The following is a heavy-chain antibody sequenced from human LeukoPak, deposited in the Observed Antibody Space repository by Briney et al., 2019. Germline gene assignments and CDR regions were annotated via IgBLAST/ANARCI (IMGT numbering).Heavy chain of an antibody. CDR1: GGSISSGDYY. CDR2: IYYSGST. Sequence: SQTLSLTCTVSGGSISSGDYYWSWIRQPPGKGLEWIGYIYYSGSTYYNPSLKSRVTISVDTSKNQFSLKLSSVTAADTAVYYCARVPQYGDPDPKDYWGQGTLATVSS. V-gene: IGHV4-30-4*01. J-gene: IGHJ4*02. CDR3: ARVPQYGDPDPKDY. D-gene: IGHD4-17*01.